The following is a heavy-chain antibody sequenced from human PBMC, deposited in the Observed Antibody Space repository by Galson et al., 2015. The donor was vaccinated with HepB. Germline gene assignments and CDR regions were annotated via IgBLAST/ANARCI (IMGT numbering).Heavy chain of an antibody. J-gene: IGHJ6*02. CDR3: TTIAYCSEVAATTCYYYYGMDV. Sequence: SLRLSCAASGFTFSNAWMNWVRQAPGKGLEWVGRIKSKTDGGTTDYAAPVKGRFTISRDDSKNTLYLQMNSLKTEDTAVYYCTTIAYCSEVAATTCYYYYGMDVWGQGTTVTVSS. CDR1: GFTFSNAW. D-gene: IGHD2-15*01. CDR2: IKSKTDGGTT. V-gene: IGHV3-15*07.